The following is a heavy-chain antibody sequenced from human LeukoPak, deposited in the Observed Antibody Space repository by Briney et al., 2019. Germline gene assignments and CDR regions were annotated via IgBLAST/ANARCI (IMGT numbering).Heavy chain of an antibody. D-gene: IGHD2-15*01. Sequence: GSLRLSCAASGFTFSIYWMHWVRQAPGKGLEWIGSIYYSGSTYYNPSLKSRVTISVDTSKNQFSLKLSSVTAADTAVYYCARQVALYYFDYWGQGTLVTVSS. CDR3: ARQVALYYFDY. V-gene: IGHV4-38-2*01. J-gene: IGHJ4*02. CDR2: IYYSGST. CDR1: GFTFSIYW.